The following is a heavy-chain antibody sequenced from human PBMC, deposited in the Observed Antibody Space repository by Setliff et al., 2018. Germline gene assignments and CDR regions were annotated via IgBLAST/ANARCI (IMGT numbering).Heavy chain of an antibody. CDR1: GYTFTSYA. D-gene: IGHD3-3*01. CDR2: INTNTGNP. CDR3: AIVGVTIFGVVDDAFDI. Sequence: ASVKVSCKASGYTFTSYAMNWVRQAPGQGLEWMGWINTNTGNPTYAQGFTGRFVFSLDTSVSTAYLQISSLKAEDTAVYYCAIVGVTIFGVVDDAFDIWGQGTMGT. J-gene: IGHJ3*02. V-gene: IGHV7-4-1*02.